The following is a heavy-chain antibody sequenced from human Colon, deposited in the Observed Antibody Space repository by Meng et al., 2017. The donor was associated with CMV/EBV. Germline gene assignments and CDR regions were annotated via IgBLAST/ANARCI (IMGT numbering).Heavy chain of an antibody. CDR2: IYYSGST. CDR1: GGSVTSGGYY. J-gene: IGHJ4*02. CDR3: ARGDYYDSSAVLRD. Sequence: GSLRLSCTVSGGSVTSGGYYWSWIRQPPGKGLEWIAYIYYSGSTNYNPSLKSRVTISVDTSKNQFSLKLSSVTAADTAVYYCARGDYYDSSAVLRDWGQGTLVTVSS. V-gene: IGHV4-61*08. D-gene: IGHD3-22*01.